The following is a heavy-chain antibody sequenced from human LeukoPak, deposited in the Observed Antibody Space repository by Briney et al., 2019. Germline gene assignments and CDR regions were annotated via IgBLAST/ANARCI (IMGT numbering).Heavy chain of an antibody. D-gene: IGHD3-22*01. CDR3: ARVGELTTTYYYYMDV. Sequence: SVKVSCQASGYTFTSYGISWVRQPPGQGLEWMGWISAYNGNTNYAQKLQGRVTMTKHTYRSTPYMELRSLRSDGTAVYYCARVGELTTTYYYYMDVWGKGTTVTVSS. V-gene: IGHV1-18*01. J-gene: IGHJ6*03. CDR2: ISAYNGNT. CDR1: GYTFTSYG.